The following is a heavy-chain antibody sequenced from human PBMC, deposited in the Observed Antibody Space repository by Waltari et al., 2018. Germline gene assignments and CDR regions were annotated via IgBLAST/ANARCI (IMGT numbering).Heavy chain of an antibody. V-gene: IGHV1-46*01. Sequence: QVQLVQSGAEVKKPGASVKVSCKASGYTFTSYYMHWVRQAPGQGLEWMGIINPSGGSTSYAQKFQGRVTIAVDTSKNQFSLKLSSVTAADTAVYYCARGLYYDFWSGYAGTGCMDVWGQGTTVTVSS. J-gene: IGHJ6*02. CDR2: INPSGGST. D-gene: IGHD3-3*01. CDR1: GYTFTSYY. CDR3: ARGLYYDFWSGYAGTGCMDV.